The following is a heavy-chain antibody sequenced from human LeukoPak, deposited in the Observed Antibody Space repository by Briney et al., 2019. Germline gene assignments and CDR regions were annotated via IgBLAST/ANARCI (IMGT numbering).Heavy chain of an antibody. V-gene: IGHV3-66*01. CDR2: IYSGGST. CDR1: GVTVSSNY. CDR3: ARGGPYYYYGMDV. J-gene: IGHJ6*02. Sequence: PGGSLRLSCAASGVTVSSNYMSWVRQAPGKGLEWVSVIYSGGSTYYADSVKGRFTISRDNSKNTLYLQMNSLRAEDTAVYYCARGGPYYYYGMDVWGQGTTVTVSS.